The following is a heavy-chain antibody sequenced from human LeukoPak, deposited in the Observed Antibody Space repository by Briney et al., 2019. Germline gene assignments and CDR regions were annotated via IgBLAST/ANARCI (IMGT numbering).Heavy chain of an antibody. CDR1: GGSFSGYY. CDR3: ARAGGTRDY. J-gene: IGHJ4*02. CDR2: INHSGST. V-gene: IGHV4-34*01. D-gene: IGHD3-16*01. Sequence: SETLSLTCAVYGGSFSGYYWSWMRQPPGKGLEWIGEINHSGSTNYNPSLKSQVTISVDTSKNQFSLKLSSVTAADTAVYYCARAGGTRDYWGQGTLVTVSS.